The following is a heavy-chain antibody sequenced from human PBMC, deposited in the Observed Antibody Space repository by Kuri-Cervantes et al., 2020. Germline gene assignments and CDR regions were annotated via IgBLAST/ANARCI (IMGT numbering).Heavy chain of an antibody. V-gene: IGHV1-58*01. CDR3: ARVPSSGWYYGAFDI. CDR2: IVVGSGNT. CDR1: GFTFTSSA. J-gene: IGHJ3*02. Sequence: SVKVSCKASGFTFTSSAVQWVRQARGQRLEWIGWIVVGSGNTNYAQKFQERVTITRDMSTSTAYMELSSLRSEDTAVYYCARVPSSGWYYGAFDIWGQGTMVTVSS. D-gene: IGHD6-19*01.